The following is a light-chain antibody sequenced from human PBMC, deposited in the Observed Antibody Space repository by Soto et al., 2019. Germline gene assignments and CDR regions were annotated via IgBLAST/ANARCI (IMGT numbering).Light chain of an antibody. CDR3: RQYNDWPPAWT. Sequence: EIVLTQSPGTLSLSPGERATLSCRASRSVNNNYLAWYQQKPGQAPRLLIFGASSRATGIPARFSGSGSGTEFNLTISSLQSEDFAVYYCRQYNDWPPAWTFGQGTKVDIK. V-gene: IGKV3D-15*01. CDR1: RSVNNN. CDR2: GAS. J-gene: IGKJ1*01.